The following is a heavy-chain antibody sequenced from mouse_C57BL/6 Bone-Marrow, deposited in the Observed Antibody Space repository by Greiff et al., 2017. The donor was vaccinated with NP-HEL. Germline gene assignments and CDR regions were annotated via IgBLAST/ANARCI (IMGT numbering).Heavy chain of an antibody. V-gene: IGHV1-47*01. CDR2: FHPYNDDT. CDR3: ATLITTAVATWDY. J-gene: IGHJ2*01. Sequence: VQFQESGAELVKPGASVKLSCTASGYTFTTYPIEWMKQNHGKSLEWIGNFHPYNDDTKYNDNFKGKATLTLDKSYSTVYLDLSRLTSDDSAVFNCATLITTAVATWDYWGKGTTLTVSS. D-gene: IGHD1-1*01. CDR1: GYTFTTYP.